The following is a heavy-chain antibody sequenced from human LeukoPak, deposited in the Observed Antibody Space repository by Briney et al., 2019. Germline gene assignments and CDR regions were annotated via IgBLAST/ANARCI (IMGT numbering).Heavy chain of an antibody. V-gene: IGHV3-30*12. Sequence: GGSLRLSCVASGFTYSHNGMHWVRQAPGKGLEWVAVISYDGSNKYYADSVKGRFTISRDNSKNTLYLQMNSLRAEDTAVYYCAKLGSSYFDYWGQGTLVTVSS. J-gene: IGHJ4*02. D-gene: IGHD6-6*01. CDR3: AKLGSSYFDY. CDR1: GFTYSHNG. CDR2: ISYDGSNK.